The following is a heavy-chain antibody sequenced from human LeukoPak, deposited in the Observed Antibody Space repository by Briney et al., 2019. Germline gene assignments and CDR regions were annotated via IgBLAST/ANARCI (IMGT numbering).Heavy chain of an antibody. CDR2: ITYHRSNN. J-gene: IGHJ4*02. CDR1: GFTFSSCD. CDR3: AKGLGNCSGGRCYSSLWY. Sequence: PAGSLTLTCAASGFTFSSCDLRWGRQAPPRRLEEVAVITYHRSNNYYEASLKGRFTISGDKSKNTMYLQMTSLRAEDTAVYYCAKGLGNCSGGRCYSSLWYWGQGTLVTVSS. V-gene: IGHV3-30*18. D-gene: IGHD2-15*01.